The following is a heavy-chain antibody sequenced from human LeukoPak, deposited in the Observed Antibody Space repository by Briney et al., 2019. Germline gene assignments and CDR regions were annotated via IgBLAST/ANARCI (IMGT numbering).Heavy chain of an antibody. CDR1: GGPFSDYF. Sequence: SETLSLTCAVSGGPFSDYFWSWIRQSSRKGLEWIGEIHNSGTTNYNPSLNSRVTISEDTSKNQFYLNLSSVTAADTAVYYCARRYYYNLGSFPFDFWGQGTLVTVSS. V-gene: IGHV4-34*01. CDR2: IHNSGTT. D-gene: IGHD3-10*01. CDR3: ARRYYYNLGSFPFDF. J-gene: IGHJ4*02.